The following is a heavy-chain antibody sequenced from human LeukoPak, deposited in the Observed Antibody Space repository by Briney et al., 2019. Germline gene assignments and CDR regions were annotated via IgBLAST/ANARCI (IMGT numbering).Heavy chain of an antibody. CDR1: GGSISSGGYS. Sequence: SETLSLTCTVSGGSISSGGYSWSWIRQHPGKGLEWIGYIYYSGSTYYNPSLKSRVTISVDTSKNQFSLKLSSVTAADTAVYYCARQGADYGDPLYYYYGMDVWGQGTTVTVSS. CDR2: IYYSGST. V-gene: IGHV4-31*03. J-gene: IGHJ6*02. CDR3: ARQGADYGDPLYYYYGMDV. D-gene: IGHD4-17*01.